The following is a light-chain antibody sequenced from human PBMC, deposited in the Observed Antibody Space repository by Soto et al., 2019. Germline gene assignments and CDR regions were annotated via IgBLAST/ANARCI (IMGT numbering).Light chain of an antibody. V-gene: IGLV3-21*02. J-gene: IGLJ1*01. CDR2: DDS. CDR1: NIGSET. Sequence: SYDLTQPPSVSVAPGQTARITCGGNNIGSETVHWYHQKPGQAPVLVIFDDSDRPSGIPERFSGSNSGNMATLTISRVEAGDEADYYCQVWHISSDHDVFGPGTKLTVL. CDR3: QVWHISSDHDV.